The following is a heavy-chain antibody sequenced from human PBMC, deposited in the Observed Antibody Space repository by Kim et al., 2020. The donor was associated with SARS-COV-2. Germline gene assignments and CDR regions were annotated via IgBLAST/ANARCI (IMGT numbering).Heavy chain of an antibody. D-gene: IGHD2-15*01. J-gene: IGHJ4*02. CDR3: ARGCGSGGSCYDY. Sequence: SETLSLTCAVYGGSFSGYYWSWIRQPPGKGLEWIGEINHSGSTNYNPSLKSRVTISVDTSKNQFSLKLSSVTAADTAVYYCARGCGSGGSCYDYWGQGTLVTVSS. CDR1: GGSFSGYY. CDR2: INHSGST. V-gene: IGHV4-34*01.